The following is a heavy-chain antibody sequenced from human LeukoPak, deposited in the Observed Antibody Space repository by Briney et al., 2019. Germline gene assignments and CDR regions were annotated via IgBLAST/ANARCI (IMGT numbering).Heavy chain of an antibody. CDR2: IYSGGST. CDR3: AREVGELLQTDYFDY. J-gene: IGHJ4*02. D-gene: IGHD3-10*01. Sequence: HPGGSLRLSCAASGFTVSSNYMSWVRQAPGKGLEWVSVIYSGGSTYYADSVKGRFTISRDNSKNTLYLQMNSLRAEDTAVYYCAREVGELLQTDYFDYWGQGTLVTVSS. V-gene: IGHV3-66*01. CDR1: GFTVSSNY.